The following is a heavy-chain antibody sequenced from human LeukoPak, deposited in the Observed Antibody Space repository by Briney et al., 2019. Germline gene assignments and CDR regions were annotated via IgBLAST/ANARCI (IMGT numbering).Heavy chain of an antibody. CDR3: ARDGFYYHYYMDV. CDR1: GGTGTGSTYF. J-gene: IGHJ6*03. CDR2: ISYSGAT. D-gene: IGHD1-14*01. V-gene: IGHV4-39*07. Sequence: KASETLSLTCTLSGGTGTGSTYFWGWIRQPPGKGLEWIGSISYSGATYYNPSLTSRVSMSVHTSKNQFSLKLSSVTAADTAVYYCARDGFYYHYYMDVWGEGTTVTVSS.